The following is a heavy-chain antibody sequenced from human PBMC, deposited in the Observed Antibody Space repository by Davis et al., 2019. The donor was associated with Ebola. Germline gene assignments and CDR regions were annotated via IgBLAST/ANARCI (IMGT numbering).Heavy chain of an antibody. CDR2: ISSSSSYI. D-gene: IGHD3-10*01. CDR3: AKDRRAGGSGLSPHFDY. J-gene: IGHJ4*02. V-gene: IGHV3-21*01. Sequence: GESLKISCAASGFTFSSYSMNWVRQAPGKGLEWVSSISSSSSYIYYADSVKGRFTISRDNAKNTLYLQMNSLRAEDTAVYYCAKDRRAGGSGLSPHFDYWGQGTLVTVSS. CDR1: GFTFSSYS.